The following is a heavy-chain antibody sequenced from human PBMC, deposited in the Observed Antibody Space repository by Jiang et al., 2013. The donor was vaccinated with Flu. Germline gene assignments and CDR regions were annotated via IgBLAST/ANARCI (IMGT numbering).Heavy chain of an antibody. J-gene: IGHJ4*02. V-gene: IGHV4-59*01. Sequence: GSGLVKPSETLSLTCTVSGGSISSYYWSWIRQPPGKGLEWIGYIYYSGSTNYNPSLKSRVTISLDTSKNQFSLKLTSVTAADTAVYYCARVTRGLYDSSGYRDLYFDYWGQGTLVTVSS. D-gene: IGHD3-22*01. CDR3: ARVTRGLYDSSGYRDLYFDY. CDR1: GGSISSYY. CDR2: IYYSGST.